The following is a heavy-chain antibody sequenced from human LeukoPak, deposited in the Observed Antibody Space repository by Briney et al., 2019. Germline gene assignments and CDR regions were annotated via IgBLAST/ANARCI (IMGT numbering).Heavy chain of an antibody. CDR1: GGSISSYY. V-gene: IGHV4-59*01. J-gene: IGHJ5*02. Sequence: SETLSLTCTVSGGSISSYYWSWIRQPPGKGLEWIGYIHYSGSSNYNPSLKSRVTISVDTSKNQFSLKLSSGTAADTAVYYCARSGWQWLVLAPWGQGTLVTVSS. CDR3: ARSGWQWLVLAP. D-gene: IGHD6-19*01. CDR2: IHYSGSS.